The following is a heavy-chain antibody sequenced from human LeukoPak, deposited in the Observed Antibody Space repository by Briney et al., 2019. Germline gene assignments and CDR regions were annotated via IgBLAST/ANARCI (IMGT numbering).Heavy chain of an antibody. V-gene: IGHV3-23*01. D-gene: IGHD3-22*01. Sequence: PGGSLRLSCVASGFPFSETAMTWVRQAPGKGLEWLSVITRGGSPYYADSVKGRFTISRDNARNTVYLQLNSLRNEDTALYYCAKEHLKYANDNRGSFDNWGQGTLVTVSS. CDR1: GFPFSETA. CDR2: ITRGGSP. J-gene: IGHJ4*02. CDR3: AKEHLKYANDNRGSFDN.